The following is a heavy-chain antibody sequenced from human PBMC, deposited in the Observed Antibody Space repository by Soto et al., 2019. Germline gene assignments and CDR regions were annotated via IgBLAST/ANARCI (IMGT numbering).Heavy chain of an antibody. D-gene: IGHD4-17*01. V-gene: IGHV3-23*01. J-gene: IGHJ4*02. Sequence: WGSLRLPCAASGFGFSTHALSWVRQTPGKGLEWLSSITNTGITTHYADSVKGRFTISRENSRNTLHLPMNNLRVDDTAASYCGTGFDYVVHKHIDHWGQGTLVTVSS. CDR2: ITNTGITT. CDR1: GFGFSTHA. CDR3: GTGFDYVVHKHIDH.